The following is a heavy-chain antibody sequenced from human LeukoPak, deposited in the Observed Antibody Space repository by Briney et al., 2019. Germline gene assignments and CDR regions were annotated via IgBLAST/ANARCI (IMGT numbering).Heavy chain of an antibody. D-gene: IGHD3-3*01. CDR2: ISYDGSNK. CDR3: ARDGRPYYDFWSGFLEGWFDP. CDR1: GFTFSSYA. V-gene: IGHV3-30-3*01. J-gene: IGHJ5*02. Sequence: GRSLRLSCAASGFTFSSYAMHWVRQAPGKGLEWVAVISYDGSNKYYADSVKGRFTISRDNSKNTLYLQMNSLRAEDTAVYYCARDGRPYYDFWSGFLEGWFDPWGQGTLVTVSS.